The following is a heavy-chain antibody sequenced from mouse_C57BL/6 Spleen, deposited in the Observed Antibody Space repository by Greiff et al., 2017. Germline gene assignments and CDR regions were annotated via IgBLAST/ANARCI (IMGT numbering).Heavy chain of an antibody. CDR3: ARGDAAWFAV. D-gene: IGHD3-3*01. CDR2: IDPSDSYT. CDR1: GYTFTSYW. Sequence: VQLQQPGAELVMPGASVKLSCKASGYTFTSYWMHWVKQRPGQGLEWIGEIDPSDSYTTYNKKFKGKYTLTVAKSSSTAYMQPGSLTAEDSAVCYCARGDAAWFAVWGQGTLVTVSA. J-gene: IGHJ3*01. V-gene: IGHV1-69*01.